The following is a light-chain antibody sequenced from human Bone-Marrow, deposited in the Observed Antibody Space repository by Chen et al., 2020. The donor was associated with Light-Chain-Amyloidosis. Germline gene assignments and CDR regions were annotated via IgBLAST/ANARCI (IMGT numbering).Light chain of an antibody. Sequence: SIVLTQPSSVSVAPGQTATNAGGGNNIGSTSVHWYQQTPGQAPLLVVYDDSDRPSGIPERLSGSNSGNTATLTISRVEAGDEADYYCQVWDRSSDRPVFGGGTKLTVL. CDR1: NIGSTS. CDR2: DDS. V-gene: IGLV3-21*02. J-gene: IGLJ3*02. CDR3: QVWDRSSDRPV.